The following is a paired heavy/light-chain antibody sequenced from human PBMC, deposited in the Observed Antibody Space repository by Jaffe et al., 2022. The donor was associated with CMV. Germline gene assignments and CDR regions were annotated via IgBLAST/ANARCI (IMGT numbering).Light chain of an antibody. V-gene: IGKV3-15*01. CDR3: QQYNDWPLA. J-gene: IGKJ5*01. CDR1: QSVSGN. Sequence: ETVMTQSPATLPVSPGERATLSCRASQSVSGNLAWYQQKPGQAPRLLIYGASTRATGIPARFSGRGSGTEFTLTISSLQSEDFGVYYCQQYNDWPLAFGQGTRLEI. CDR2: GAS.
Heavy chain of an antibody. J-gene: IGHJ5*02. D-gene: IGHD7-27*01. CDR3: ARESVSPRGDHWFDP. V-gene: IGHV1-18*04. Sequence: QVQLVQSGAEVKKPGASVKVSCKASGYTFATYGISWVRQAPGQGPEWMGWISGYNGNTKYAQKFQGRVTLTTEKYTDTAYMELRSLRSDDTAVYYCARESVSPRGDHWFDPWGQGTPVTVSS. CDR2: ISGYNGNT. CDR1: GYTFATYG.